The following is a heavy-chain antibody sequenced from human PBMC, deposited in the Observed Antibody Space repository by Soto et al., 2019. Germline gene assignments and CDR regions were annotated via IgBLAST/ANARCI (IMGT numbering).Heavy chain of an antibody. J-gene: IGHJ4*02. D-gene: IGHD3-22*01. V-gene: IGHV3-23*01. Sequence: GGSLRLSCAASGFIFSTSAMNWVRQAPGKGLEWVSTIRGSGGGTDYANSVRGRFTISRDNSKNTVYLQMDSLRAEDTAVYYCARDRLAPTKTYYYDSSGYYPDYWGQGTLVTVSS. CDR2: IRGSGGGT. CDR3: ARDRLAPTKTYYYDSSGYYPDY. CDR1: GFIFSTSA.